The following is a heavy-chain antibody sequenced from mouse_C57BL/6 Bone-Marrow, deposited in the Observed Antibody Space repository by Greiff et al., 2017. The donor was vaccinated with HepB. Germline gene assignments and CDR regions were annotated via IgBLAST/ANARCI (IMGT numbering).Heavy chain of an antibody. J-gene: IGHJ1*03. CDR1: GFTFSSYG. Sequence: DVKLQESGGDLVKPGGSLKLSCAASGFTFSSYGMSWVRQTPDKRLEWVATISSGGSYTYYPDSVKGRFTISRDNAKNTLYLQMSSLKSEDTAMYYCASPIYYYGSSYLYWYFDVWGTGTTVTVSS. D-gene: IGHD1-1*01. V-gene: IGHV5-6*02. CDR3: ASPIYYYGSSYLYWYFDV. CDR2: ISSGGSYT.